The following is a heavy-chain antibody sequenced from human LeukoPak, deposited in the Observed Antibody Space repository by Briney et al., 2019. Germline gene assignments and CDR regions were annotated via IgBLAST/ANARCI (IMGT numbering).Heavy chain of an antibody. CDR1: GYTFINYA. CDR2: INAYNGDT. J-gene: IGHJ4*02. D-gene: IGHD6-19*01. CDR3: ARGSSSDWPLEY. V-gene: IGHV1-3*01. Sequence: ASVKVSCKASGYTFINYAIHWVRQAPGQRIEWMGWINAYNGDTEYSQKLQGRVTITKDTSASTAYMDLSTLRSEDTAVYYCARGSSSDWPLEYCGRGILVTVSS.